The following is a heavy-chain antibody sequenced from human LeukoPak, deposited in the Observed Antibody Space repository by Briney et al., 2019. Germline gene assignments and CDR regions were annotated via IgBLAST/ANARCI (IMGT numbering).Heavy chain of an antibody. D-gene: IGHD1-26*01. CDR1: GGSISSYY. CDR2: IYYSGST. V-gene: IGHV4-59*01. CDR3: ARGSGSYLHYYYYMDV. Sequence: SETLSLTCTVSGGSISSYYWSLIRQPPGKGLEWIGYIYYSGSTNYNPPLKSRVTISVDTSKNQFSLKLSSVTAADTAVYYCARGSGSYLHYYYYMDVWGKGTTVTVSS. J-gene: IGHJ6*03.